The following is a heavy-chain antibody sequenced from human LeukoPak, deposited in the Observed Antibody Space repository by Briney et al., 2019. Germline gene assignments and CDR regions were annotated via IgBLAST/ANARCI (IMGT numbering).Heavy chain of an antibody. Sequence: ASVKVSCKASEYTFTAYYLHWVRQAPGQGLEWMGWINPNSGDTNFAQNFQGRVTMTRDTSLSTVYMELSRLRSDDTAVYYCARVGQWLVENDWFDPWGQGTLVTVSS. CDR1: EYTFTAYY. D-gene: IGHD6-19*01. CDR2: INPNSGDT. V-gene: IGHV1-2*02. CDR3: ARVGQWLVENDWFDP. J-gene: IGHJ5*02.